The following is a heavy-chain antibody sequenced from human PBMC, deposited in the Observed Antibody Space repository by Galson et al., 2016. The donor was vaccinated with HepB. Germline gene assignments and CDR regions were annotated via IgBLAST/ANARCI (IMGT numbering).Heavy chain of an antibody. J-gene: IGHJ4*02. D-gene: IGHD6-19*01. CDR1: GFTFSSYA. CDR3: AKGAEQWLVPGYFDY. CDR2: ISGSGGST. V-gene: IGHV3-23*01. Sequence: SCAASGFTFSSYAMSWVRQAPGKGLEWVSAISGSGGSTYYAGSVKGRFTISRDNSKNTLYLQMNRLRAEDTAVYYCAKGAEQWLVPGYFDYWGQGTLVTVSS.